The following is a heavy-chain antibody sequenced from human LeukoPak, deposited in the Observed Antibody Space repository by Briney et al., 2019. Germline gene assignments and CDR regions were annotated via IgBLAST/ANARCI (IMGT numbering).Heavy chain of an antibody. J-gene: IGHJ5*02. D-gene: IGHD2-15*01. Sequence: GGSLRLSCAASGFTFSSYWMHWVRQAPGKGLXXXSRINSDGSTTNYADSVKGRFTISRDNAENTMYLQMNSLRVEDTAVYYCTRRVSATRWFDPWGQGTLVTVSS. CDR3: TRRVSATRWFDP. CDR1: GFTFSSYW. CDR2: INSDGSTT. V-gene: IGHV3-74*01.